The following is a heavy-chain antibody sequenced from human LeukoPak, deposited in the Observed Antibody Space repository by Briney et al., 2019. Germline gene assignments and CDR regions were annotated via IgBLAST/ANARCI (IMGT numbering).Heavy chain of an antibody. CDR1: GGTFSSYA. J-gene: IGHJ3*02. CDR2: IIPIFGTA. V-gene: IGHV1-69*01. Sequence: SVKVSCKASGGTFSSYAISWVRQAPGQGLEWMGGIIPIFGTANYAQKFQGRVTITADESTSTAYMELSSLRSEDTAVYYCARDRSTYYYDSSGYYTDAFDIWGQGTMVTVSS. CDR3: ARDRSTYYYDSSGYYTDAFDI. D-gene: IGHD3-22*01.